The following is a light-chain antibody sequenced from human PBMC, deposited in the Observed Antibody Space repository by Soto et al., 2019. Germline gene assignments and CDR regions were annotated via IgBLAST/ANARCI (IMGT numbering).Light chain of an antibody. V-gene: IGKV1-13*02. Sequence: AIQLTQSPSSLSASVGDRVTITCRASQGISSALAWYQQKPGKAPKLLIYDASSLESGVPSRFSGSGSGTDFTLTISSLQPEDFATYYCQQFNSPLTFGGRTKVEIK. J-gene: IGKJ4*01. CDR1: QGISSA. CDR2: DAS. CDR3: QQFNSPLT.